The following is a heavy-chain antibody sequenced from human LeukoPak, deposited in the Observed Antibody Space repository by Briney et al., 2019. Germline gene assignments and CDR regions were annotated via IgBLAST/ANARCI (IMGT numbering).Heavy chain of an antibody. CDR3: AKGLAAIGYFQE. V-gene: IGHV3-23*01. J-gene: IGHJ1*01. CDR1: GITFSSYA. D-gene: IGHD2-15*01. Sequence: GGSLRLSCAASGITFSSYAMSWVRQAPGKGLEWVSGISGSGGSTYYADSVKGRFTISRDNFKNTLYLQMNSLRAEDTAVYYCAKGLAAIGYFQEWGQGTLVTVSS. CDR2: ISGSGGST.